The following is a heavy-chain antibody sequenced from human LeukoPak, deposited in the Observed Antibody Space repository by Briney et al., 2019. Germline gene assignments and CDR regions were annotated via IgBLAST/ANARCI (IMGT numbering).Heavy chain of an antibody. CDR2: NYPGDSNT. Sequence: GESLKISCESSGYSFTSYWIGWVRQMPGKGLEWMGINYPGDSNTRYSPSFQGQVTISADKSISTAYLQWSSLKASDSAMYYCVQCGGDCYTSSHWGQGTLVTVSS. J-gene: IGHJ1*01. D-gene: IGHD2-21*02. CDR3: VQCGGDCYTSSH. CDR1: GYSFTSYW. V-gene: IGHV5-51*01.